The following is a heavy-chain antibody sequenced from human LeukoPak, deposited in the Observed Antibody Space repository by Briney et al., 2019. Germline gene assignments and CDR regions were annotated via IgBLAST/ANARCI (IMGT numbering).Heavy chain of an antibody. CDR1: GGSISSYY. CDR3: ARHSGSGSYYSPFDY. V-gene: IGHV4-59*08. CDR2: IYYSGST. Sequence: PSETLSLTCTVSGGSISSYYWSWIRQPPGKGLEWIGYIYYSGSTNYNPSLKSRVTISVDTSKNQFSLKLSSVTAADTAVYYCARHSGSGSYYSPFDYWGQGTLVTVSS. D-gene: IGHD3-10*01. J-gene: IGHJ4*02.